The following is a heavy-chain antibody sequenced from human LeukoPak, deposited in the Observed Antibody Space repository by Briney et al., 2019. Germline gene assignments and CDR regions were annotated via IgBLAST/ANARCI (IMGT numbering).Heavy chain of an antibody. CDR1: GGSISSSSYY. D-gene: IGHD6-19*01. CDR3: ARRDSSGAGFDP. Sequence: SETLSLTCTVSGGSISSSSYYWGWIRQPPGKGLEWIGEINHSGSTNYNPSLKSRATISVDTSKNQFSLRLSSVTAADTAVYYCARRDSSGAGFDPWGQGTLVTVSS. CDR2: INHSGST. J-gene: IGHJ5*02. V-gene: IGHV4-39*07.